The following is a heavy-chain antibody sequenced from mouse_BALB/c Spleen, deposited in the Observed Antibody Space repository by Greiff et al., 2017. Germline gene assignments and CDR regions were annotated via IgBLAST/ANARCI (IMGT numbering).Heavy chain of an antibody. CDR3: TRDYGRRCAMDY. V-gene: IGHV1S81*02. Sequence: QVQLQQSGAELVKPGASVKLSCKASGYTFTSYYMYWVKQRPGQGLEWIGEINPSNGGTNFNEKFKSKATLTVDKSSSTAYMQLSSLTSEDSAVYYCTRDYGRRCAMDYWGQGTSVTVSS. CDR2: INPSNGGT. D-gene: IGHD1-1*01. J-gene: IGHJ4*01. CDR1: GYTFTSYY.